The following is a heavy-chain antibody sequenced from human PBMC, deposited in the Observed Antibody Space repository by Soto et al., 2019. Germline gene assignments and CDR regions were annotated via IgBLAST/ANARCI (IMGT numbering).Heavy chain of an antibody. D-gene: IGHD4-17*01. CDR3: AKDMKWGGMTTIHYFDS. CDR1: GFTAEDYA. V-gene: IGHV3-9*02. Sequence: EVQLVESGGGLVQPGRSLRLSGVASGFTAEDYARHWVRQAPGKGLEWVSGISSNSDTIDYADSVKGRFTISRDNAKNSLFLQMNSLRPEDTALYYCAKDMKWGGMTTIHYFDSWGQGTLVTVSS. CDR2: ISSNSDTI. J-gene: IGHJ4*02.